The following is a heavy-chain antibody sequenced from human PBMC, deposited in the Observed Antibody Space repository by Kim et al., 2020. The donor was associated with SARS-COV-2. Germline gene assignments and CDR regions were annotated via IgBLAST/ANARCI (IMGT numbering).Heavy chain of an antibody. CDR1: GGSISSYY. Sequence: SETLSLTYTVSGGSISSYYWSWIRQPPGKGLEWIGYINYSGSTNYNPSLKSRVTISVDTPKNQFSLKLSSVTAADTAVYYCARHWGYCSGGSCYGYYFDYWGQGTLVTVSS. CDR2: INYSGST. D-gene: IGHD2-15*01. CDR3: ARHWGYCSGGSCYGYYFDY. V-gene: IGHV4-59*08. J-gene: IGHJ4*02.